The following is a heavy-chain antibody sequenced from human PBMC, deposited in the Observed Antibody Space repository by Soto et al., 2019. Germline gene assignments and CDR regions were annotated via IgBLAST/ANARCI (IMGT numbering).Heavy chain of an antibody. V-gene: IGHV2-5*02. CDR3: ARRMAVAGTFDY. J-gene: IGHJ4*02. CDR1: GFSLSTSGVG. D-gene: IGHD6-19*01. Sequence: QITLKESGPTLVKPTQTLTLTCTSSGFSLSTSGVGVGWIRQPPGKALEWLALIYWDDGKRYSPSLKSRLTITKDTSKNQVVLTMTNMDPVDTATYYCARRMAVAGTFDYWGQGTLVTVSS. CDR2: IYWDDGK.